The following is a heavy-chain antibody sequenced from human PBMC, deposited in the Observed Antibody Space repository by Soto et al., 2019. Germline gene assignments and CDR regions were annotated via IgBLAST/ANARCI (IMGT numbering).Heavy chain of an antibody. CDR2: ISSSSSTI. J-gene: IGHJ6*03. V-gene: IGHV3-48*01. CDR3: ASAVGPPYYYYIYV. CDR1: GFTFSSDS. Sequence: GGSLRLSCTASGFTFSSDSMNWVRQAPGKGLEWVSYISSSSSTIYYADSVKGRFTISRDNAKNSLYLQMNSLRAEDTAVYYCASAVGPPYYYYIYVCVKGTTVTGSS.